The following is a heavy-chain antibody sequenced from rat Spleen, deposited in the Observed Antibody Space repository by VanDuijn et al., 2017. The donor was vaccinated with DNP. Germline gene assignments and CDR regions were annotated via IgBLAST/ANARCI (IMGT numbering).Heavy chain of an antibody. CDR3: VKHLDA. Sequence: EVQLVESGGGLVQPGRSLKLSCVASGFTFNKYWMTWIRQVPGKGLEWVAAITSSGGSTYYPDSVKGRFTISRHNAENTVYLEMNSLRSEDTATYHCVKHLDAWGQGTSVTVSS. V-gene: IGHV5-58*01. D-gene: IGHD2-5*01. CDR2: ITSSGGST. J-gene: IGHJ4*01. CDR1: GFTFNKYW.